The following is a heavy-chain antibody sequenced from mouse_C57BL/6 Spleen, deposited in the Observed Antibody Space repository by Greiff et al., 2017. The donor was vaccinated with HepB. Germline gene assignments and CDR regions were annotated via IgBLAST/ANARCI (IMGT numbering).Heavy chain of an antibody. CDR3: ARYYSNSYWYFDV. V-gene: IGHV1-18*01. J-gene: IGHJ1*03. CDR2: INPNNGGT. Sequence: VQLQQSGPELVKPGASVKIPCKASGYTFTDYNMDWVKQSHGKSLEWIGDINPNNGGTIYNQKFKGKATLTVDKSSSTAYMELRSLTSEDTAVYYCARYYSNSYWYFDVWGTGTTVTVSS. D-gene: IGHD2-5*01. CDR1: GYTFTDYN.